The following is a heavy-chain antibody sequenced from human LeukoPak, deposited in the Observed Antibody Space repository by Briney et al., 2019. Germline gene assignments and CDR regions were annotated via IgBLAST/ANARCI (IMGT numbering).Heavy chain of an antibody. V-gene: IGHV1-24*01. J-gene: IGHJ5*01. CDR3: ATGGAAAGLNWFDT. Sequence: GASVKVSCKVSGYTLTELSMHWVRQAPGKGLEWMGGFDPEDGETIYAQKFQGRVTMTEDTSTDTAYMELSSLRSEDTAVYYCATGGAAAGLNWFDTWGQGTLVTVSS. CDR2: FDPEDGET. D-gene: IGHD6-13*01. CDR1: GYTLTELS.